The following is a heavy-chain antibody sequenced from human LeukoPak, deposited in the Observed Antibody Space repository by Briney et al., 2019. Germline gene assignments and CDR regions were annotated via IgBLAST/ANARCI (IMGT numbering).Heavy chain of an antibody. D-gene: IGHD2-15*01. CDR3: CRRSCSGGSGNCDY. J-gene: IGHJ4*02. CDR1: GFTFSIYD. V-gene: IGHV3-23*01. CDR2: ISSGGSNT. Sequence: GGSLRLSCAGSGFTFSIYDMAWVRQAPGKGLEWVSAISSGGSNTNYADSVKGRFTMYRDNSKNTLYLQMNSLRAEDTAIYFCCRRSCSGGSGNCDYWGQGTLVTVSS.